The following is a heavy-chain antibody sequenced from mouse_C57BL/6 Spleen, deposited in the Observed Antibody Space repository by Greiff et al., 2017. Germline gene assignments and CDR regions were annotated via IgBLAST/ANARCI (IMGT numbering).Heavy chain of an antibody. Sequence: QVQLKESGPELVKPGASVKISCKASGYAFSSSWMNWVKQRPGKGLEWIGRIYPGDGDTNYNGKFKGKATLTADKSSSTAYMQLSSLTSEDSAVYVGASSYYYGSSGWYFDVWGTGTTVTVSS. CDR1: GYAFSSSW. CDR3: ASSYYYGSSGWYFDV. D-gene: IGHD1-1*01. CDR2: IYPGDGDT. V-gene: IGHV1-82*01. J-gene: IGHJ1*03.